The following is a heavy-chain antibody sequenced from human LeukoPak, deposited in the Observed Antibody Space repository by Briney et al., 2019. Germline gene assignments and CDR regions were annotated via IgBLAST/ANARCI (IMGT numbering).Heavy chain of an antibody. CDR3: ARGVREKNRGFLLYYYYYYMDV. V-gene: IGHV4-59*01. CDR2: IYYSGST. CDR1: GGSISGYY. D-gene: IGHD3-10*01. Sequence: SETLSLTCTVSGGSISGYYWSWIRQPPGKGLEWIGYIYYSGSTNYNPSLKSRVTISVDTSKNQFSLNLSSVTAADTAVYYCARGVREKNRGFLLYYYYYYMDVWGKGTTVAISS. J-gene: IGHJ6*03.